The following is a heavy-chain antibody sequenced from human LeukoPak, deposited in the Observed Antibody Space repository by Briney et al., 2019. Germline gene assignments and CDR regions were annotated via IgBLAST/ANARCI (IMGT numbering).Heavy chain of an antibody. CDR1: GDSVSSNDAS. Sequence: SQTLSLTCAISGDSVSSNDASWHWIRQSPSRGLEWLGRTYYRSKWYNDYAVSVKSRITINPDTSKNQFSLQLNSVTPEDTAMYYCARRPAASQAFDYWGQGTLVTVSS. J-gene: IGHJ4*02. D-gene: IGHD2-15*01. CDR3: ARRPAASQAFDY. V-gene: IGHV6-1*01. CDR2: TYYRSKWYN.